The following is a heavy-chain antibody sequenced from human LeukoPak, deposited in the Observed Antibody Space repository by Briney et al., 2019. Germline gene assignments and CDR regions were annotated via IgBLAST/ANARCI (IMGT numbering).Heavy chain of an antibody. Sequence: GGSLRLSCADSGFTFSTYWMSWLRQVPGRGLEWVANIKPDGSEKYYADSVKGRFSISRDNAKNSLYLQMNNLRAEDTAVYYCARTKNSGRCYYFDYWGPGTLVTVSS. V-gene: IGHV3-7*01. CDR2: IKPDGSEK. J-gene: IGHJ4*02. CDR1: GFTFSTYW. D-gene: IGHD2-21*01. CDR3: ARTKNSGRCYYFDY.